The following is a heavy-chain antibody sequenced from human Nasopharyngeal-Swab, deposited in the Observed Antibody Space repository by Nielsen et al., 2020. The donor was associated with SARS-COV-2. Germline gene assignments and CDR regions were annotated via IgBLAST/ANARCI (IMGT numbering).Heavy chain of an antibody. CDR2: ITGNGDTT. CDR3: VKDLRGNYAFDI. J-gene: IGHJ3*02. Sequence: GGSLRLSCAASGFTFSSYSMSWLRQAPGKGLEWVSTITGNGDTTYYADSVKGRFTISRDNSENTVYLQMSSLRAEDTAVYWCVKDLRGNYAFDIWGQGTMVTVSS. CDR1: GFTFSSYS. V-gene: IGHV3-23*01. D-gene: IGHD1-7*01.